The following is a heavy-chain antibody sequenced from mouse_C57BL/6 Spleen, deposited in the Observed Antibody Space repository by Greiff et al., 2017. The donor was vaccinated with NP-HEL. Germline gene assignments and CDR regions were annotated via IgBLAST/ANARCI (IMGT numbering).Heavy chain of an antibody. D-gene: IGHD1-1*01. Sequence: QVHVKQPGAELVKPGASVKMSCKASGYTFTSYWITWVKQRPGQGLEWIGDIYPGSGSTNYNEKFKSKATLTVDTSSSTAYMQLSSLTSEDSAVYYCARSNYYGSSYVEDFDYWGQGTTLTVSS. CDR1: GYTFTSYW. V-gene: IGHV1-55*01. J-gene: IGHJ2*01. CDR3: ARSNYYGSSYVEDFDY. CDR2: IYPGSGST.